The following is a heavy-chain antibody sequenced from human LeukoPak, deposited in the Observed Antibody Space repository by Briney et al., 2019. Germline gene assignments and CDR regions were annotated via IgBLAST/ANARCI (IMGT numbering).Heavy chain of an antibody. Sequence: GASVKVSCKASGYTFTGYYRHWVRQAPGQGLEWMGWINPNSGGTNYAQKFQGRVTMTRDTSISTAYMELSRLRSDDTAVYYCARGYDFWSDYYYWFDPWGQGTLVTVSS. D-gene: IGHD3-3*01. CDR3: ARGYDFWSDYYYWFDP. V-gene: IGHV1-2*02. CDR2: INPNSGGT. J-gene: IGHJ5*02. CDR1: GYTFTGYY.